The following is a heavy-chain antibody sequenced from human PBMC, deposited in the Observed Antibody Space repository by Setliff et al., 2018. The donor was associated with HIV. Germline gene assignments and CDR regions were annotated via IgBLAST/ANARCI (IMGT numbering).Heavy chain of an antibody. CDR1: GFTFSDYS. J-gene: IGHJ4*02. CDR3: VRGSGYYYFDN. Sequence: PGGSLRLSCAASGFTFSDYSMTWIRQAPGKGLEWVSFISSSATYTTYADSVKGRFTISRDNAKNMLYLQMNSLSADDTAVYYCVRGSGYYYFDNWGQGALVTVSS. CDR2: ISSSATYT. V-gene: IGHV3-11*05. D-gene: IGHD3-22*01.